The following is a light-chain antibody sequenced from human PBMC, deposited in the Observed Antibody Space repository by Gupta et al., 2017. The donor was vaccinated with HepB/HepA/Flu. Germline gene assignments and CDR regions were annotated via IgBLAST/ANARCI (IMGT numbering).Light chain of an antibody. J-gene: IGLJ2*01. CDR3: QSADTNSIYVV. Sequence: SYELTQPPSVSVSPGQTARITCSGDALPKQYAYWYQQKSGQAPVLVIYRDRERPSGIPERFSGSSSGTTVTLTISGVQAEDEADYYCQSADTNSIYVVFGGGTKLTVL. CDR1: ALPKQY. V-gene: IGLV3-25*03. CDR2: RDR.